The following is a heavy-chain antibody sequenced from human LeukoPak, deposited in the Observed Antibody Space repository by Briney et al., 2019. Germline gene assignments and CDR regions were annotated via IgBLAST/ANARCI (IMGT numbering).Heavy chain of an antibody. CDR2: IYHSGST. CDR3: ARAIVGATTYYIDN. Sequence: SETLSLTCAVSGGSISSGGYSWSWIRQPPGKGLKWIGYIYHSGSTNYNPSLKSRVTISVDRSKNQFSLKLSSVTAADTAVYFCARAIVGATTYYIDNWGQGTLVTVSS. D-gene: IGHD1-26*01. V-gene: IGHV4-30-2*01. CDR1: GGSISSGGYS. J-gene: IGHJ4*02.